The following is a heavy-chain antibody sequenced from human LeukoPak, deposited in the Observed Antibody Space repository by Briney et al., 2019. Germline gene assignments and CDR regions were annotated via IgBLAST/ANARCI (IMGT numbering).Heavy chain of an antibody. CDR1: GASISSSRSF. CDR3: ARPQLGSSAGYVDY. Sequence: SETLSLTCTVSGASISSSRSFWGWLRQPPGKGLEWIVSFFSGGNTYYNPSLNSRVSISIDTSKNQFSLRLSSVTAADTAFYFCARPQLGSSAGYVDYWGQGILVTVSS. V-gene: IGHV4-39*01. J-gene: IGHJ4*02. D-gene: IGHD3-9*01. CDR2: FFSGGNT.